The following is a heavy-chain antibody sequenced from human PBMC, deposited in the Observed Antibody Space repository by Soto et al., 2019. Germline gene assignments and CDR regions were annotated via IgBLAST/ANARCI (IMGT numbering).Heavy chain of an antibody. D-gene: IGHD1-26*01. V-gene: IGHV3-48*02. CDR2: IGGSGGSI. CDR1: GFTFSTFS. J-gene: IGHJ4*02. CDR3: ARDLAWAFDS. Sequence: GGSLRLSCAASGFTFSTFSMNWVRQAPGKGLEWLSYIGGSGGSISYAVSVKGRFTISRDNGKNTLYLQMSSLRDEDTAVYYCARDLAWAFDSWGQGALVTVSS.